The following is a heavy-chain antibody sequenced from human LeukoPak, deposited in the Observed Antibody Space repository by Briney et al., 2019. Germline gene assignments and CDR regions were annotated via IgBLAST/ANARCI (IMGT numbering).Heavy chain of an antibody. J-gene: IGHJ3*02. CDR2: IIPIFGTA. CDR3: AREKPNDAFDI. V-gene: IGHV1-69*06. CDR1: GGTFSSYA. Sequence: GASVKVSCKASGGTFSSYAISWVRQAPGQGLEWMGGIIPIFGTANYAQKFQGRVTITADKSTSTAYMELSSLRSEDTAVYYCAREKPNDAFDIWGQGTMVTVSS.